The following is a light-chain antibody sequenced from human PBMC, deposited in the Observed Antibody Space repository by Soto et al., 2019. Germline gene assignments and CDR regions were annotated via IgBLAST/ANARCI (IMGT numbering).Light chain of an antibody. Sequence: DVVLTQSPLSLPVILGQPASISCRSSQSLVYSDGITHLSWVHQRPGQSPRRLIYKVSNRDSGVLDRFSGSGSVTDFTLKISRVEAEDVGVYYCMQGIHWPPYTFGQGTKLEIK. J-gene: IGKJ2*01. V-gene: IGKV2-30*01. CDR2: KVS. CDR1: QSLVYSDGITH. CDR3: MQGIHWPPYT.